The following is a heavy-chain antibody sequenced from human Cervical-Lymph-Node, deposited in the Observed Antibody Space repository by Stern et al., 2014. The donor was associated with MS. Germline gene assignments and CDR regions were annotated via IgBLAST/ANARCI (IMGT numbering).Heavy chain of an antibody. D-gene: IGHD2-15*01. V-gene: IGHV3-33*01. CDR3: ARPQKYCSGGSCYDWGFDY. CDR1: GFSFSTYG. J-gene: IGHJ4*02. CDR2: IWYDGSEK. Sequence: VQLEESGGGVVQPGRSLRLSCAASGFSFSTYGMHWVRQAPGKGLEWGAVIWYDGSEKYYVDSVKGRFTISRDNSKNTLYLQMNSLRVEDTAVYYCARPQKYCSGGSCYDWGFDYWGQGTLVTVSS.